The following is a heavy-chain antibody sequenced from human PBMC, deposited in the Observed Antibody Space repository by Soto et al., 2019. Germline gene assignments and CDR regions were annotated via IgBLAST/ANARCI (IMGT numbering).Heavy chain of an antibody. CDR3: ARVTRNSIFGVVEYYSYGMDV. J-gene: IGHJ6*02. Sequence: SETLSLTCTVSGGSISSYYWSWIRQPPGKGLEWIGYIYYSGSTNYNPSLKSRVTISVDTSKNQFSLKLSSVTAADTAVYYCARVTRNSIFGVVEYYSYGMDVWGQGTTVTVSS. V-gene: IGHV4-59*01. CDR2: IYYSGST. D-gene: IGHD3-3*01. CDR1: GGSISSYY.